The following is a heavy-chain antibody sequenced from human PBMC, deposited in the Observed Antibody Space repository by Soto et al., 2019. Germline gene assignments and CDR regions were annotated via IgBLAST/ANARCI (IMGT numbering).Heavy chain of an antibody. CDR2: FDPEDGET. D-gene: IGHD1-20*01. CDR3: ATESLYIQSPGAGYNWFDP. V-gene: IGHV1-24*01. J-gene: IGHJ5*02. CDR1: GYTLTELS. Sequence: ASVKVSCKVSGYTLTELSMHWVRQAPGKGLEWMGGFDPEDGETIYAQKFQGRVTMTEDTSTDTAYMELSSLRSEDTAVYYCATESLYIQSPGAGYNWFDPWGQGTLVTVSS.